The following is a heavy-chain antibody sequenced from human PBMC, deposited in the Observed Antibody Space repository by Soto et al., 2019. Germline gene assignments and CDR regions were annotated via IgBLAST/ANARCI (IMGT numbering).Heavy chain of an antibody. CDR2: INAGNGNT. Sequence: ASVKVSCKASGYTFTSYAMHWVRQAPGQRLEWMGWINAGNGNTKYSQRFQGRVTITRDTSASTAYMELSSLRSEDTAVYYCARDKRYCSSTSCYPGMDVWGQGTTVTVSS. V-gene: IGHV1-3*01. J-gene: IGHJ6*02. CDR1: GYTFTSYA. CDR3: ARDKRYCSSTSCYPGMDV. D-gene: IGHD2-2*01.